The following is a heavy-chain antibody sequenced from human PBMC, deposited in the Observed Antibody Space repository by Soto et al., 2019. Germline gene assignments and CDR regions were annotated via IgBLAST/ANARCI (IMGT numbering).Heavy chain of an antibody. J-gene: IGHJ5*02. CDR2: IYYSGST. V-gene: IGHV4-61*08. D-gene: IGHD5-18*01. CDR3: ARIPVDTYMINWFDP. Sequence: PSETLSLTCTDSGGSVSSGDYYWSWIRQPPGKGLEWIGYIYYSGSTNYNPSLKSRVSISLDTSKNQFSLRLTSVTAADTAVYYCARIPVDTYMINWFDPWGQGTLVPVSS. CDR1: GGSVSSGDYY.